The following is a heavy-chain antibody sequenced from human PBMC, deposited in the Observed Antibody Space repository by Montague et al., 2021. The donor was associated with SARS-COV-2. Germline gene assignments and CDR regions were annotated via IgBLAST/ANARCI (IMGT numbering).Heavy chain of an antibody. V-gene: IGHV4-34*01. D-gene: IGHD3-22*01. J-gene: IGHJ5*01. Sequence: SETLSLTCAVYGGSFSGYYWSWIRQPPGKGLAWIGEINHSGSTNYNPSLKSRVTISVDTSKNQFSLKLSSVTAADTAVYYCASFISGYYYDSSGYYSGGQETLVTVSS. CDR2: INHSGST. CDR3: ASFISGYYYDSSGYYS. CDR1: GGSFSGYY.